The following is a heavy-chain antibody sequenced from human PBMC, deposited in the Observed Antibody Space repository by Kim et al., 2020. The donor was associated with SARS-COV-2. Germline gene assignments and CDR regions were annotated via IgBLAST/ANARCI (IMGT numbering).Heavy chain of an antibody. J-gene: IGHJ4*02. Sequence: GGSLRLSCAASGFTFSSYAMSWVRQAPGKGLEWVSAISGGSTYYADSVKGRFTISRDNSKNTLYLQMNSLRAEDTAVYYCAKDPSTAGTGSIDYWGQGTLVTVSS. CDR2: ISGGST. V-gene: IGHV3-23*01. CDR3: AKDPSTAGTGSIDY. CDR1: GFTFSSYA. D-gene: IGHD6-19*01.